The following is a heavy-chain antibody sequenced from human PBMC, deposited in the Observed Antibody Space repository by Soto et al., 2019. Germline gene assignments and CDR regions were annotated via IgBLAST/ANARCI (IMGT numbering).Heavy chain of an antibody. Sequence: QVQLVESGGGLVKPGGSLTLSCAASGFTFSDYYMSWIRQAPGKGLEWVSYITSSSSYTNYADSVKGRFTISRDNAENSLYLQMNSLRAEDTAMYYCAASNGYNSFPLRYWGQGTLVTVSS. CDR1: GFTFSDYY. CDR3: AASNGYNSFPLRY. J-gene: IGHJ4*02. D-gene: IGHD5-12*01. CDR2: ITSSSSYT. V-gene: IGHV3-11*05.